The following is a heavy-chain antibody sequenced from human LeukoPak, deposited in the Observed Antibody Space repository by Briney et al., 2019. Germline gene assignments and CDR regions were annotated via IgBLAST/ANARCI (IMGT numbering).Heavy chain of an antibody. Sequence: GGSLRLSCAASGFTFSSYGMHWVRQAPGKGLEWVAVISYDGSNKYYADSVKGRFTISRDNSKNTLYLQMNSLRAEDTAVYYCARPQGDGDYVRDEYFQHWGQGTLVTVSS. J-gene: IGHJ1*01. V-gene: IGHV3-30*03. CDR1: GFTFSSYG. CDR2: ISYDGSNK. CDR3: ARPQGDGDYVRDEYFQH. D-gene: IGHD4-17*01.